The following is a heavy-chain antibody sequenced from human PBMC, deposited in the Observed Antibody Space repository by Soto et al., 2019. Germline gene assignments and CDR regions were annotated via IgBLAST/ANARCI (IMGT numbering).Heavy chain of an antibody. CDR2: ISGSGGST. Sequence: GGSLRLSCAASGFTLSSYAMYWVRQAPGKGLEWVSVISGSGGSTYYADSVKGRFTISRDNSKSTLYLQMNSLRAEDTAVYYCARELDDYSYYFDYWGQGTLVTVSS. D-gene: IGHD4-4*01. J-gene: IGHJ4*02. CDR3: ARELDDYSYYFDY. V-gene: IGHV3-23*01. CDR1: GFTLSSYA.